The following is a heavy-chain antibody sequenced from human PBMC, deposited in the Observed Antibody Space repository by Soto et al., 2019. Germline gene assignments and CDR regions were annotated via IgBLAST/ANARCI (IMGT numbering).Heavy chain of an antibody. CDR2: IYYSGST. D-gene: IGHD4-17*01. J-gene: IGHJ4*02. CDR3: ARFSMTTVTPFD. V-gene: IGHV4-59*12. CDR1: GGSIISYY. Sequence: LLTLSLTCTVSGGSIISYYWSWIRQPPGKGLEWIGYIYYSGSTNYNPSLKSRVTISVDTSKNQFSLKASDTAIYYCARFSMTTVTPFDWGQGTLVTVSS.